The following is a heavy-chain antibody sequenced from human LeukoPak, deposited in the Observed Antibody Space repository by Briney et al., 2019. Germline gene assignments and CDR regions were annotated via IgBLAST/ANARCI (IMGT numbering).Heavy chain of an antibody. J-gene: IGHJ5*02. CDR3: ASAGYSSGWFYNWFDP. V-gene: IGHV3-33*01. CDR1: GFTFSRYG. D-gene: IGHD6-19*01. CDR2: IWYDGSNK. Sequence: GGSLRLSCAASGFTFSRYGMHWVRQAPGKGLEWVAVIWYDGSNKYYADSVKGRFTISRDNSKNALYLQMNSLRAEDTAVYYCASAGYSSGWFYNWFDPWGQGTLVTVSS.